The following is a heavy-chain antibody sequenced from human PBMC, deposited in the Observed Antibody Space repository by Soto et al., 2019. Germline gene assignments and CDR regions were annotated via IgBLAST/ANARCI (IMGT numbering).Heavy chain of an antibody. V-gene: IGHV1-18*04. CDR1: GYTFTSDG. J-gene: IGHJ4*02. D-gene: IGHD3-10*01. Sequence: ASVKVSCKASGYTFTSDGITWVRQAPGQGLEWMGWITVNSGNTHYAQKLQGRVTMTTDTSTTTAYMELWSLRSDDTAVYYCARASIYGAYYYFDHWGQGTPVTVSS. CDR3: ARASIYGAYYYFDH. CDR2: ITVNSGNT.